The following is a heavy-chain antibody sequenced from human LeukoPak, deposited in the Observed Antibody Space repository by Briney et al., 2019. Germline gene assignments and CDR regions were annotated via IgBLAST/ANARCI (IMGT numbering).Heavy chain of an antibody. D-gene: IGHD6-13*01. J-gene: IGHJ4*02. CDR3: ARESRWSFDY. Sequence: GGSLRLSCAASGFTFSNYWMSWVRQAPGKGLEWVAKIKQDGRDKYYVDSVKGRFTISRDNAENSLYLQMNSLRAEDTAVYYCARESRWSFDYWGQGTLVTVSS. CDR2: IKQDGRDK. CDR1: GFTFSNYW. V-gene: IGHV3-7*01.